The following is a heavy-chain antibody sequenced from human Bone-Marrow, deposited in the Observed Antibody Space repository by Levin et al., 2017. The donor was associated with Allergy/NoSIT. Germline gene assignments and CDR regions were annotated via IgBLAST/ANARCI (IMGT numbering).Heavy chain of an antibody. CDR2: IDSDVIDT. V-gene: IGHV3-74*01. J-gene: IGHJ3*02. CDR1: GFTFTDSW. Sequence: LSLTCAASGFTFTDSWMHWVRQAPGKGLVWASCIDSDVIDTRYADSVKGRFTISRDNAKNTVYLQMNSLRAEDTAVYYCARDDKGPRAFDIWGHGTLVTVSS. CDR3: ARDDKGPRAFDI. D-gene: IGHD3-9*01.